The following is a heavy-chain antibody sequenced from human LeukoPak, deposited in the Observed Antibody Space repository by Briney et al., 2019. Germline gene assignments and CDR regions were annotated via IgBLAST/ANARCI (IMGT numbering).Heavy chain of an antibody. Sequence: ASVKVSCKASGYTFTGYYMHWVRQAPGQGLEWMGWINPNSGGTNYAQKFQGRVTMTRDTSTSTAYMELSRLRSDDTAVYYCARGTPYYYDSSGYYSDWGQGTLVTVSS. CDR2: INPNSGGT. D-gene: IGHD3-22*01. J-gene: IGHJ4*02. CDR1: GYTFTGYY. CDR3: ARGTPYYYDSSGYYSD. V-gene: IGHV1-2*02.